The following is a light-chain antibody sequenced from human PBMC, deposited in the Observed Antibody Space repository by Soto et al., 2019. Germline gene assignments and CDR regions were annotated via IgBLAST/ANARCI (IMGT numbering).Light chain of an antibody. V-gene: IGKV1-5*01. Sequence: DIQMTQSLSNMFTFVGDRTPITCRASQSISSWLAWYQQRPGKAPKLLIYDASSLESGVPSRFSGSGSGTEFTLTISSLQPDDFATYYCQQYESYPRTFGQGTKV. CDR2: DAS. J-gene: IGKJ1*01. CDR3: QQYESYPRT. CDR1: QSISSW.